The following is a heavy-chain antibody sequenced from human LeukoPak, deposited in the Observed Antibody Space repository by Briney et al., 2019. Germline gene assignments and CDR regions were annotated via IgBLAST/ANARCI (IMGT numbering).Heavy chain of an antibody. V-gene: IGHV1-58*01. D-gene: IGHD2-8*02. CDR3: AAVPNANAWYWDDAFDI. CDR2: IVVGSGNT. Sequence: EASVKVSCKASGFTFTTSAVQWVRQARGQRLEWIGRIVVGSGNTDHAQKFQGRLTITRDISTSTAYMELSSLTSDDTAVYYCAAVPNANAWYWDDAFDIWGQGTMVTVSP. J-gene: IGHJ3*02. CDR1: GFTFTTSA.